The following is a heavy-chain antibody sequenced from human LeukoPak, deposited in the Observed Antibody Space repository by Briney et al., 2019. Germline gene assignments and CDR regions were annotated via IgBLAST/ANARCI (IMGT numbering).Heavy chain of an antibody. Sequence: GGSLRLSCAASGFTFSSYSMNWVRQGPGKGLEWVSSISSSSSYIYYADSVKGRFTISRDNAKNSLYLQMNSLRAEDTAVYYCARDQGRDWFDPWGQGTLVSLSS. CDR1: GFTFSSYS. J-gene: IGHJ5*02. CDR2: ISSSSSYI. V-gene: IGHV3-21*01. CDR3: ARDQGRDWFDP.